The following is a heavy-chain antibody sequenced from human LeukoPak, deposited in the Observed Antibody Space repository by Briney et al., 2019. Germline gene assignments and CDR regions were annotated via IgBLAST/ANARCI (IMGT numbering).Heavy chain of an antibody. V-gene: IGHV4-38-2*02. CDR2: IYHSGST. J-gene: IGHJ6*02. CDR1: GGSISSYY. Sequence: PSETLSLTCTVSGGSISSYYWGWIRLPPGKGLECIGSIYHSGSTYYNPSLKSRVTKSVDTSKNQFSLKLSSVTAADTAVYYCARSGDRFYYYGMDVWGQGTTVTVSS. CDR3: ARSGDRFYYYGMDV. D-gene: IGHD4-17*01.